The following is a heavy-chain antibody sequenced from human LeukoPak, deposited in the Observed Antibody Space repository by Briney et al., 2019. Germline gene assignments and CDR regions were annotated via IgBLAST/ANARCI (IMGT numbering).Heavy chain of an antibody. CDR2: IYNSGST. Sequence: PSETLSLTCSVSGGSISNYYWSWIRQSPGKGPEWIGYIYNSGSTNYNPSLKSRVTISLDTSKKQFSLKLTSVTAADTAIYYCATEYCASSSCRFDPWGQGTLVTVSS. CDR1: GGSISNYY. J-gene: IGHJ5*02. CDR3: ATEYCASSSCRFDP. D-gene: IGHD2-2*01. V-gene: IGHV4-59*01.